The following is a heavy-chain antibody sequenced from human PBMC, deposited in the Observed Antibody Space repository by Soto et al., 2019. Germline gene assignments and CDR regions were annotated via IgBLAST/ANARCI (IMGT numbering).Heavy chain of an antibody. D-gene: IGHD5-18*01. Sequence: QVQLVQSGAEVKKPESSVKVSCKAPGGTFSTYAISWVRQAPGQGLEWMGGIIPMFGTANYAQRFQDRVTITADESTNTVYMELSSLRSEDTAVYFCASGIQLWLRRINNGYSRWGQVTLVTVSS. J-gene: IGHJ4*02. CDR3: ASGIQLWLRRINNGYSR. CDR1: GGTFSTYA. CDR2: IIPMFGTA. V-gene: IGHV1-69*12.